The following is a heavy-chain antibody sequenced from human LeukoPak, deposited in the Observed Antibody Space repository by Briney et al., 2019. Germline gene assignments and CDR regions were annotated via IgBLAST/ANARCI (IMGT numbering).Heavy chain of an antibody. D-gene: IGHD3-22*01. CDR1: GFTFSSYW. Sequence: GGPLRLSCAASGFTFSSYWMSWVRQAPGKGLEWVANIKQDGSEKYYVDSVKGRFTISRDNAKNSLYLQMNSLRAEDTALYYCAKAGGYYDSSGYAFDIWGQGTMVTVSS. J-gene: IGHJ3*02. CDR2: IKQDGSEK. CDR3: AKAGGYYDSSGYAFDI. V-gene: IGHV3-7*03.